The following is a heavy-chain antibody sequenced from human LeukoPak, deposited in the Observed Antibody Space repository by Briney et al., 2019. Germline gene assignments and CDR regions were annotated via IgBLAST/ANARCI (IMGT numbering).Heavy chain of an antibody. CDR1: GGSMSGYY. CDR3: VRAVTGEYYFDY. V-gene: IGHV4-59*01. Sequence: SETLSLTCTVSGGSMSGYYWSWIRQPPGKGLEWIGYIYYSGSTNYNPSLKSRVTISVDTSKNQFSLNLTSVTAADTAVYYCVRAVTGEYYFDYWGQGTLVTVSS. J-gene: IGHJ4*02. CDR2: IYYSGST. D-gene: IGHD4-11*01.